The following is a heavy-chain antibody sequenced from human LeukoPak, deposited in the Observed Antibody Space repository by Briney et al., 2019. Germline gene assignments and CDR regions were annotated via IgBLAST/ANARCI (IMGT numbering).Heavy chain of an antibody. CDR2: ISYDGSNK. J-gene: IGHJ4*02. CDR1: GFTFSSYG. CDR3: AKDRTGDYGSALGY. V-gene: IGHV3-30*18. D-gene: IGHD4-17*01. Sequence: GGSLRLSCAASGFTFSSYGMHWVRQAPGKGLEWVAVISYDGSNKYYADSVKGRFTISRDNSKNTLYLQMNSLRAEDTAVYYCAKDRTGDYGSALGYWGQGTLVTVSS.